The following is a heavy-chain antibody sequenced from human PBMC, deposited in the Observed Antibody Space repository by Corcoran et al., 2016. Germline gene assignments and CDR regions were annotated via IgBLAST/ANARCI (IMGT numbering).Heavy chain of an antibody. J-gene: IGHJ4*02. CDR3: ARDSDRGIYSIGLGY. CDR2: IYSGGST. CDR1: GFTVSSNY. D-gene: IGHD6-25*01. V-gene: IGHV3-53*01. Sequence: EVQLVESGGGLIQPGGSLRLSCAASGFTVSSNYMSWVRQAPGKGLEWVSVIYSGGSTYYADSVKGRFTISRDNSKNTLYLQMNSLRAEDTAVYYCARDSDRGIYSIGLGYWGQGTLVTVSS.